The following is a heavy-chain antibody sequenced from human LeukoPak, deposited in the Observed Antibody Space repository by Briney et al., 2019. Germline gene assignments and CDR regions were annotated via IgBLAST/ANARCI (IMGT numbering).Heavy chain of an antibody. CDR3: AKDFQIVANYYYYYMDV. CDR1: GFTFSSYG. D-gene: IGHD2-15*01. J-gene: IGHJ6*03. Sequence: PGGSLRLSCAASGFTFSSYGMHWVRQAPGKGLEWVAFIRYDGSNKYYADSVKGRFTISRDNSKNTLYLQMNSLRAEDTAVYYCAKDFQIVANYYYYYMDVWGKGTTVTISS. CDR2: IRYDGSNK. V-gene: IGHV3-30*02.